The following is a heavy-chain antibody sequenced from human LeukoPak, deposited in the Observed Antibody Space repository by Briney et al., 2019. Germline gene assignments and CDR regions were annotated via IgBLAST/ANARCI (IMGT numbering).Heavy chain of an antibody. V-gene: IGHV3-33*01. CDR2: IWYDGSNK. J-gene: IGHJ4*02. Sequence: GRSLRLSCAASGFTFSRQGMHWVRHAPGKGLEWVAVIWYDGSNKYYADSVKGRFTISRDNSKNALYLQMNSLRAEDTAVYYCARDAYGSGSLDYWGQGTLVTVSS. CDR3: ARDAYGSGSLDY. CDR1: GFTFSRQG. D-gene: IGHD3-10*01.